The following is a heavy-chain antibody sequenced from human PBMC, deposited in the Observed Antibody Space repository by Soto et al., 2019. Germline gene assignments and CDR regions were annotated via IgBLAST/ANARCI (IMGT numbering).Heavy chain of an antibody. CDR1: GFTFSSYA. CDR2: ISGSGGST. D-gene: IGHD2-8*02. J-gene: IGHJ6*03. V-gene: IGHV3-23*01. Sequence: EVQLLESGGGLVQPGGSLRLSCAASGFTFSSYAMSWVRQAPGKGLEWVSAISGSGGSTYYADSVKGRFTISRDNSKNTLYLQMNSLRAEDTAVYYCGKGGAAGDYYYYYMDVWGKGTTVTVSS. CDR3: GKGGAAGDYYYYYMDV.